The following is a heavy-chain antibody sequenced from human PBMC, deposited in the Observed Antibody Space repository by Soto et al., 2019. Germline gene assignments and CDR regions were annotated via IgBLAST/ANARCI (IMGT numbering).Heavy chain of an antibody. V-gene: IGHV2-70*01. CDR1: GFSLSTSGKC. CDR2: IDWDDDK. CDR3: ARMYFVFLDYYGMDV. D-gene: IGHD2-21*01. J-gene: IGHJ6*02. Sequence: GSGPTLVNPTQTLTLTCTFSGFSLSTSGKCVSWIRQPPGKALEWLALIDWDDDKYYSTSLKTRLTISKDTSKNQVVLTMTNMDPVDTATYYCARMYFVFLDYYGMDVWGQGTTVTVSS.